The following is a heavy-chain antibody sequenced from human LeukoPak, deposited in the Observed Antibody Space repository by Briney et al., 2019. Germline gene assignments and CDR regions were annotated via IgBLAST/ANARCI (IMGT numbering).Heavy chain of an antibody. CDR2: ISSSSSYI. CDR1: GFTFSSYS. D-gene: IGHD2-2*01. Sequence: GGSLRLTCAASGFTFSSYSMNWVRQAPGKGREWVSSISSSSSYIYYADSVKGRFTISRDNAKNSLYLQMNSLRAEDTAVYYCARDPGGYCSSTSCPNWFDPWGQGTLVTVSS. CDR3: ARDPGGYCSSTSCPNWFDP. J-gene: IGHJ5*02. V-gene: IGHV3-21*01.